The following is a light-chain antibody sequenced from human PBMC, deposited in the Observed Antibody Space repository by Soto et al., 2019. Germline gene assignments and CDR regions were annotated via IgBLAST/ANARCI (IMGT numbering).Light chain of an antibody. CDR1: SSDVGGYDY. Sequence: QSALTQPASVSGSPGQSITISCTGTSSDVGGYDYVSWYQQHPGKAPKLMIFEVSTRPSGVSDRFSGSKSGNTASLTISGLQAEDEADYYCNSYTSTGTLYVFGTGTKLTVL. V-gene: IGLV2-14*01. CDR3: NSYTSTGTLYV. CDR2: EVS. J-gene: IGLJ1*01.